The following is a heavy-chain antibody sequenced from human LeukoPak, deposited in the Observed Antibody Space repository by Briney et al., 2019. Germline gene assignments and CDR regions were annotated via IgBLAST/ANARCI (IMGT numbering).Heavy chain of an antibody. CDR3: ARAYSNYGYFDY. CDR1: GITLRNAR. V-gene: IGHV3-15*01. CDR2: IKSKADGGTT. Sequence: GGSLRLSCVASGITLRNARMSWVRQAPGKGLEWVGLIKSKADGGTTDYAAPVKGRFTMSRDDSKNTLYLQMNSLKTEDTAVYCCARAYSNYGYFDYWGQGTLVTVSS. D-gene: IGHD4-11*01. J-gene: IGHJ4*02.